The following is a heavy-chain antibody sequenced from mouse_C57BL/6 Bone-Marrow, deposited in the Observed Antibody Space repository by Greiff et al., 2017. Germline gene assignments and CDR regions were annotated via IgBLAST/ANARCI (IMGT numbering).Heavy chain of an antibody. CDR1: GYSITSGYD. J-gene: IGHJ3*01. CDR3: ARERIGGWFAY. CDR2: ISYSGST. Sequence: VQLKESGPGMVKPSQSLSLTCTVTGYSITSGYDWHWLRHFPGNILEWMGYISYSGSTNYNPSLKSRISITHDTSKNHFFLKLNSVTTEDTATYYCARERIGGWFAYWGQGTLVTVSA. V-gene: IGHV3-1*01.